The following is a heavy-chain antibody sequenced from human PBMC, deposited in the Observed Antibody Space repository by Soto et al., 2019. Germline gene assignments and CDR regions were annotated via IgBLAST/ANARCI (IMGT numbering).Heavy chain of an antibody. CDR2: ISASGDNT. CDR1: GFTFNRYG. D-gene: IGHD1-7*01. J-gene: IGHJ4*02. Sequence: GGSLRLSCAASGFTFNRYGMIWVRQAPGKGLEWVSAISASGDNTYYADSVKGRFTISRDSSNNTLYLQMNSLRADDTALYYCVKLRLELLYLDSWGLGALVTVSS. CDR3: VKLRLELLYLDS. V-gene: IGHV3-23*01.